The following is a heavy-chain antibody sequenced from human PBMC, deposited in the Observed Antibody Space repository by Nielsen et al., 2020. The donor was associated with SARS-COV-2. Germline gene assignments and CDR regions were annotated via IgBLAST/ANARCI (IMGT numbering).Heavy chain of an antibody. V-gene: IGHV3-30*04. CDR2: ISYDGSNK. Sequence: GGSLRLSCAASGFTFSSYAMHWVRQAPGKGLEWVAVISYDGSNKYYADSVKGRFTISRDNSKNTLYLQMNSLRAEDTAVYYCAREGYGDRIIDYWGQGTLVTVSS. CDR3: AREGYGDRIIDY. J-gene: IGHJ4*02. CDR1: GFTFSSYA. D-gene: IGHD4-17*01.